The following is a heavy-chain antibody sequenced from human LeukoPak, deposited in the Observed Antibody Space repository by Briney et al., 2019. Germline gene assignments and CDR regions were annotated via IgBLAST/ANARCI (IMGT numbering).Heavy chain of an antibody. CDR1: GYSISSSYY. V-gene: IGHV4-39*01. D-gene: IGHD3-10*01. Sequence: SETLSLTCTVSGYSISSSYYWGWIRQPPGKGLEWIGSIYYSGSTYYNPSLKSRVTISVDTSKNQFSLKLSSVTAADTAVYYCARLGGESPLFDYWGQGTLVTVSS. CDR2: IYYSGST. CDR3: ARLGGESPLFDY. J-gene: IGHJ4*02.